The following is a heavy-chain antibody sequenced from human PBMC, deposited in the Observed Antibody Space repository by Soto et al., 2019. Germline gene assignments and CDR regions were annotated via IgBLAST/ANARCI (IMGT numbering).Heavy chain of an antibody. CDR2: IGPESGAT. CDR1: GYTFTGHY. V-gene: IGHV1-2*02. D-gene: IGHD1-26*01. Sequence: AAVKVSCKASGYTFTGHYIHWVRQAPEQGPEWMGEIGPESGATRYAQKFQGRVTMTRDTSITTVYMELKNLSPDDTAVYYCGRGRSGQIVVFSWGQGPQVTVYS. J-gene: IGHJ5*02. CDR3: GRGRSGQIVVFS.